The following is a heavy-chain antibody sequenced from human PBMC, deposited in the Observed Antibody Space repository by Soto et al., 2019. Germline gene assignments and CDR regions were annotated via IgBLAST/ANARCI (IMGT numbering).Heavy chain of an antibody. V-gene: IGHV1-3*01. J-gene: IGHJ6*03. Sequence: QVQLVQSGAEVKKPGASVKVSCKASESTFGSYLINWVRQAPGQSLEWLGWINAGNGNTKYSQKFQGRVTITRDTSASTAYMELSSLTSEDTAVYYCARSGGMDVWGKGTTVTVSS. CDR1: ESTFGSYL. D-gene: IGHD3-16*01. CDR2: INAGNGNT. CDR3: ARSGGMDV.